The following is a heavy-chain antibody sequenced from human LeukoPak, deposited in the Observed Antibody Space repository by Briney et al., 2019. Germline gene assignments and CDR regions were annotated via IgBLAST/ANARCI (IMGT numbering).Heavy chain of an antibody. CDR1: GNYW. Sequence: GGSLRLSCAASGNYWMHWVRQAPGKGLVWVSHINSDGSWTSYADSVKDRFTISKDNAKNTVYLQMNNLRAEDTAVYYCVSFYETYWGRGTLVTVSS. CDR2: INSDGSWT. V-gene: IGHV3-74*01. D-gene: IGHD2-2*01. CDR3: VSFYETY. J-gene: IGHJ4*02.